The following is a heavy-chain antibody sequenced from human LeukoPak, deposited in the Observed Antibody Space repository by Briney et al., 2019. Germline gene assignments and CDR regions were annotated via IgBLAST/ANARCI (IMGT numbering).Heavy chain of an antibody. CDR3: ARETLPAAKEPLGFN. V-gene: IGHV4-4*07. D-gene: IGHD2-2*01. J-gene: IGHJ4*02. Sequence: SETLSLTCTVSGGSISSYYWSWIRQPAGKGLEWIGRIYTSGSTNYNPSLKSRVTISVDTSKNQFSLKLSSVTAADTAVYYCARETLPAAKEPLGFNWGQGTLVTVSS. CDR1: GGSISSYY. CDR2: IYTSGST.